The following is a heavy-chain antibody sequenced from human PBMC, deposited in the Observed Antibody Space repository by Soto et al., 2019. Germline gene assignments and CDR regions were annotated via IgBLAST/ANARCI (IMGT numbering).Heavy chain of an antibody. V-gene: IGHV3-33*01. CDR2: IWYDGSNK. Sequence: QVQLVESGGGVVQPGRSLRLSCAASGFTFSSYGMHWVRQAPGKGLEWVAVIWYDGSNKYYADSVKGRFTISRDNSKNTLYLQMNSLRAEDTAVYYCARAQMYVVAALDYYGMDVWGQGTTVTVSS. CDR3: ARAQMYVVAALDYYGMDV. CDR1: GFTFSSYG. D-gene: IGHD2-15*01. J-gene: IGHJ6*02.